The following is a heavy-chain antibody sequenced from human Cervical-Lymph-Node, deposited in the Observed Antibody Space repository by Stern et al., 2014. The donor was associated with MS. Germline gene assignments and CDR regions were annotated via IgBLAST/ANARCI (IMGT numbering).Heavy chain of an antibody. CDR2: IIPILGIA. Sequence: VQLVESGAEVKKPGSSVQVSCKASGGTFRSSTISWVRQAPGQGLEWMGRIIPILGIANYAQKFQGRVTITADKSTSTAYMELSSLRSEDTAVYYCARAGYYYGMDVWGQGTTVTVSS. V-gene: IGHV1-69*09. CDR1: GGTFRSST. CDR3: ARAGYYYGMDV. J-gene: IGHJ6*02.